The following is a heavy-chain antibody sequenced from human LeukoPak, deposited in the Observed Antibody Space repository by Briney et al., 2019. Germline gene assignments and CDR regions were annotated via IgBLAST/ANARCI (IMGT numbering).Heavy chain of an antibody. CDR1: GFTFSSYA. CDR3: ARDWYNSLNYFDY. CDR2: ISATASNT. Sequence: GGSPRLSCAASGFTFSSYAMSWVRQAPGKGLEWVSAISATASNTYYADSVKGRFTISRDNSNSTLYLQMNSLRVDDTAVYYCARDWYNSLNYFDYWGQGSLVTVSS. D-gene: IGHD1-1*01. J-gene: IGHJ4*02. V-gene: IGHV3-23*01.